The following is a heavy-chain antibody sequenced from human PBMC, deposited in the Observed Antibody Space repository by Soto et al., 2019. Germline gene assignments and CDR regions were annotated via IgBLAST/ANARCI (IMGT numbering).Heavy chain of an antibody. CDR2: IFSDNER. V-gene: IGHV2-26*01. CDR3: VHTGYSYDPFGY. J-gene: IGHJ4*02. CDR1: GFSLTTGKMG. Sequence: SGPTLVNPTETLTLTCTVSGFSLTTGKMGVSWIRQPPGKALEWLAHIFSDNERSYSTSLKSRLTITKDTSDNQVVLSMTNVDPVDTATYYCVHTGYSYDPFGYWGRGTLVTVSS. D-gene: IGHD5-18*01.